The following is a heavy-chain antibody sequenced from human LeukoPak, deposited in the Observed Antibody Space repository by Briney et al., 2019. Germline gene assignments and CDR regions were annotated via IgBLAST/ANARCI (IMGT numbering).Heavy chain of an antibody. D-gene: IGHD5-18*01. CDR3: ARGGYRNIFDY. CDR2: IYYSGST. J-gene: IGHJ4*02. V-gene: IGHV4-59*01. Sequence: PSETLSLTCTVSGGSIRSYYWSWIRQPPGKGLEWIGYIYYSGSTNYNPSLKSRVTISVDTSKNQFSLKLSSVTAADTAAYHCARGGYRNIFDYWGQGTLVTVSS. CDR1: GGSIRSYY.